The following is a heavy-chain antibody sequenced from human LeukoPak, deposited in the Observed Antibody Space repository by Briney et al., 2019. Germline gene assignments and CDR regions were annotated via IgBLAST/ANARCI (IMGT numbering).Heavy chain of an antibody. V-gene: IGHV3-30-3*01. CDR1: GFTFSGYA. J-gene: IGHJ5*02. CDR2: ISYDGSNK. CDR3: ARGAVAGTNWFDP. D-gene: IGHD6-19*01. Sequence: GGSLRLSCAASGFTFSGYAMHWVRQAPGKGLEWVAVISYDGSNKYYADSVKGRFTISRDNSKNTLYLQMNSLRAEDTAVYYCARGAVAGTNWFDPWGQGTLVTVSS.